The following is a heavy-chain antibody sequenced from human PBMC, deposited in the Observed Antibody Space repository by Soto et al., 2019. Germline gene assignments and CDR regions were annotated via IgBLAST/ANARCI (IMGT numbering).Heavy chain of an antibody. V-gene: IGHV1-3*01. Sequence: ASVKVSCKASGYTFSTSAIHWVRQAPGQRPEWMGWINAGNGNTKYSQTFQGRVAISRDTSASTAYMDLSSLRSEDTAVYYCARASLEYTSSSSDYWGQGTLVTVS. J-gene: IGHJ4*02. CDR1: GYTFSTSA. D-gene: IGHD6-6*01. CDR2: INAGNGNT. CDR3: ARASLEYTSSSSDY.